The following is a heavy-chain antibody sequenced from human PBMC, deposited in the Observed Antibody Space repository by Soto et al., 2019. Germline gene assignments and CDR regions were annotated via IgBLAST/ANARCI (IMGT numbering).Heavy chain of an antibody. J-gene: IGHJ4*02. CDR2: IIPMFGTS. D-gene: IGHD2-2*02. V-gene: IGHV1-69*12. CDR1: GGTFSGYA. CDR3: ARGSCSSTSCYKEYYFDL. Sequence: QVQLVQSGAEVKKPGSSVKDSCKASGGTFSGYAISWVRQAPGQGLERMGEIIPMFGTSNYAQKFQGRVTITADESTSTAYMELSSLRSEDTAVYYCARGSCSSTSCYKEYYFDLWGQGTLVTVSS.